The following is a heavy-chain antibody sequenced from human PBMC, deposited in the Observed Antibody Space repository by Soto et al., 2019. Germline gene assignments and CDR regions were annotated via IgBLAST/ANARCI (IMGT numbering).Heavy chain of an antibody. D-gene: IGHD2-15*01. CDR3: ARGQEGVVATH. V-gene: IGHV4-34*01. CDR2: IKDGGLT. CDR1: GGSLSGYY. J-gene: IGHJ4*02. Sequence: QVQLQQWGAGLLKPSETLSLTCVVYGGSLSGYYWSWIRQPPGKGLEWIGEIKDGGLTNYSPSLKSRATISVDTPKNQLSLKLQSVTAADTAVYYCARGQEGVVATHWDQGPLVTVSS.